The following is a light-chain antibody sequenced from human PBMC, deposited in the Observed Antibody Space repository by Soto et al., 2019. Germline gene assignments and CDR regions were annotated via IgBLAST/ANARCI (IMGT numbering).Light chain of an antibody. Sequence: QSVLTQPASVSGSPGQSITISCTGTSSDVGGYNYGSWYQQHPGKAPKLLLYDVSNRPSGVSTRFSGSKSGNTASLTISGLQAEDEADYYCSSYTSSSTLGVFGGGTKLTVL. V-gene: IGLV2-14*01. CDR1: SSDVGGYNY. CDR3: SSYTSSSTLGV. J-gene: IGLJ2*01. CDR2: DVS.